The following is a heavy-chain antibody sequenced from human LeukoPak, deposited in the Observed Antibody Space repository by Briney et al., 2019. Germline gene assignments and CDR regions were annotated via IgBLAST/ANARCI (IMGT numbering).Heavy chain of an antibody. CDR3: ARVMMVYAHLDAFDI. CDR1: GFTFSSYA. CDR2: ISYDGSNK. J-gene: IGHJ3*02. D-gene: IGHD2-8*01. Sequence: GGSLRLSCAASGFTFSSYAMHWVRQAPGKGLEWVAVISYDGSNKYYADSVKGRFTISRDNSKNTLYLQMNSLRAEDTAVYYCARVMMVYAHLDAFDIWGQGTMVTVSS. V-gene: IGHV3-30*04.